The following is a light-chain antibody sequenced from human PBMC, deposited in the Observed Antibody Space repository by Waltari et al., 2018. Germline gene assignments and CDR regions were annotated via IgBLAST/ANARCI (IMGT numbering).Light chain of an antibody. CDR3: HQYYLTPWT. CDR1: QSVLYSSNIKYY. V-gene: IGKV4-1*01. J-gene: IGKJ1*01. Sequence: DIVVTQPPDPLPLPVGERATIQSKASQSVLYSSNIKYYLSWYQQKSGQSPSLLIYWASTREAGVPDRFSGSGSGTDFTLTINRLQPEDSAVYFCHQYYLTPWTFGQGTKLEIK. CDR2: WAS.